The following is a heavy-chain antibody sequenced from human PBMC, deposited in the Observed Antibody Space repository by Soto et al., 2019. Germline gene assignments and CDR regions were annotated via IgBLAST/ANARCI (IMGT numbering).Heavy chain of an antibody. CDR3: ARGEGYETKAHPQYYYYYYGMDV. D-gene: IGHD2-2*01. J-gene: IGHJ6*02. Sequence: SETLSLTCTVSGGSVSSGSYYWSWIRQPPGKGLEWIGYIYYSGSTNYNPSLKGRVTISVDTSKNQFSLKLSSVTAADTAVYYCARGEGYETKAHPQYYYYYYGMDVWGQGTTVTVSS. V-gene: IGHV4-61*01. CDR2: IYYSGST. CDR1: GGSVSSGSYY.